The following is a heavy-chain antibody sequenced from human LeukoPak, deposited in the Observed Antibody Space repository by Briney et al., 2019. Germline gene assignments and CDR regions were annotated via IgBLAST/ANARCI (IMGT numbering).Heavy chain of an antibody. J-gene: IGHJ4*02. V-gene: IGHV4-30-2*01. CDR1: GGSVSSGGYS. D-gene: IGHD2-2*01. Sequence: SQTLSLTCAVSGGSVSSGGYSWSCIRQPPGKGLESIGYIYHSGDTYYNPSLNSRATMAVDTTKNQFALKLSSVTAADTAVYHCASLRGVVPAGVDPFDYWGQGTLVTVSP. CDR3: ASLRGVVPAGVDPFDY. CDR2: IYHSGDT.